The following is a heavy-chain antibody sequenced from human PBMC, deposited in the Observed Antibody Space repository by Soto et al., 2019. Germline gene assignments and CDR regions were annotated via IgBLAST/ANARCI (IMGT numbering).Heavy chain of an antibody. V-gene: IGHV3-23*01. CDR2: ISGSGGST. Sequence: EVQLLESGGGLVQPGGSLRLSCAASGFTFSSYAMSWVRQAPGKGLEWVSAISGSGGSTYYADSVKGRFTISRDNSKNTLYLQMNSLGAEHTAVYYCAKGSGYDASGYYTNWGQGTLVTVSS. D-gene: IGHD3-22*01. J-gene: IGHJ4*02. CDR1: GFTFSSYA. CDR3: AKGSGYDASGYYTN.